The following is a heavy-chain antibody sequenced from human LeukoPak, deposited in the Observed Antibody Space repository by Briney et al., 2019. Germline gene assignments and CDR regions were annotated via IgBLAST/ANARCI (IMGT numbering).Heavy chain of an antibody. CDR2: FDPEDGET. J-gene: IGHJ6*02. Sequence: ASVKVSCKASGGTFSSYAISWVRQAPGKGLEWMGGFDPEDGETIYAQKFQGRVTMTEDTSTDTAYMELSSLRSEDTAVYYCATTPITPYYYYGMDVWGQGTTVTVSS. D-gene: IGHD2-15*01. CDR3: ATTPITPYYYYGMDV. V-gene: IGHV1-24*01. CDR1: GGTFSSYA.